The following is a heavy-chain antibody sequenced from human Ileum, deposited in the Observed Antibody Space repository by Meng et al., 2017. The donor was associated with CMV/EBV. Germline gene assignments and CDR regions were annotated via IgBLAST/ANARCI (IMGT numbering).Heavy chain of an antibody. V-gene: IGHV3-53*01. CDR2: IYLSDRT. Sequence: GGSLRLSCEASGFIVGRNYMNWVRQAPGKGLEWVAYIYLSDRTSYSASVGGRFTISSDDSRNTVYLQMDSRRGEDTTVEYCAGGQGGGRIDHWGQGSLVTVSS. CDR1: GFIVGRNY. D-gene: IGHD3-16*01. CDR3: AGGQGGGRIDH. J-gene: IGHJ4*02.